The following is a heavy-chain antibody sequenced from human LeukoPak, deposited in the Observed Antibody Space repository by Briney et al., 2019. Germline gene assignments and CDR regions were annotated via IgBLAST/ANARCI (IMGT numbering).Heavy chain of an antibody. CDR1: GFTFSSYA. D-gene: IGHD3-22*01. CDR3: AKDLHNYYYDSSGYFAYFDY. Sequence: PGGSLRLSCAASGFTFSSYAMSWVRQAPGKGLEWVSAISGSGGSTYYADSVKGRFTISRDNSKNTLYLQMNSLRAEDTAVYYCAKDLHNYYYDSSGYFAYFDYWGQGTLVTVSS. J-gene: IGHJ4*02. V-gene: IGHV3-23*01. CDR2: ISGSGGST.